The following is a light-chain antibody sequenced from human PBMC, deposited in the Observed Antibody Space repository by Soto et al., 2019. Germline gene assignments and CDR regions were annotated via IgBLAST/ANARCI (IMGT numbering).Light chain of an antibody. V-gene: IGKV3-20*01. CDR3: QQYGSSPLVYI. Sequence: EIVWTQSPGTLSLSPGERATLSCRASQSVSSSYLAWYQQKPGQAPRLLLYGASSRATGIPDRFRGSGSGTDFTLTISRLEPEDFAVYYWQQYGSSPLVYIFGQGTKLEIK. CDR1: QSVSSSY. J-gene: IGKJ2*01. CDR2: GAS.